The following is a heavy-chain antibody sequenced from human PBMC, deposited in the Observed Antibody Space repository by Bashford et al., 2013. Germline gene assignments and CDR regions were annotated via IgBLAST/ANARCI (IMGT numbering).Heavy chain of an antibody. CDR1: GYTFTSYY. D-gene: IGHD2-15*01. CDR3: ARGRRHCSGGSCPFPYGMDV. J-gene: IGHJ6*02. V-gene: IGHV1-46*01. CDR2: INPSGGST. Sequence: ASVKVSCKASGYTFTSYYMHWVRQAPGQGLEWMGIINPSGGSTSYAQKFQGRVTMTRDTSISTAYMELSRLRSDDTAVYYCARGRRHCSGGSCPFPYGMDVWGQGTTVTVSS.